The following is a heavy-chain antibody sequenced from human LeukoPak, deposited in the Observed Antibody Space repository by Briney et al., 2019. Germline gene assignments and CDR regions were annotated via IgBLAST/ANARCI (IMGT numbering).Heavy chain of an antibody. Sequence: GGSLRLSRAPSRFTYNTFNMNWVRQAPGKGREWVSSITSGGDYIYYADSVKGRFTTSRDNAKNSLSLQLNSLRVEDTAVYYCARGHYDVLAASYKWTPDYWGQGTLVTVSS. CDR2: ITSGGDYI. CDR1: RFTYNTFN. J-gene: IGHJ4*02. D-gene: IGHD3-9*01. CDR3: ARGHYDVLAASYKWTPDY. V-gene: IGHV3-21*01.